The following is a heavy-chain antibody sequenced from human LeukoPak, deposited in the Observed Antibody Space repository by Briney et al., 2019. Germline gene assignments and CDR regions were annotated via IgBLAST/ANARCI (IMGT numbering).Heavy chain of an antibody. CDR1: GGTFSSYA. V-gene: IGHV1-69*13. D-gene: IGHD5-18*01. CDR2: IIPIFGTA. J-gene: IGHJ4*02. CDR3: ARHVDTAMVTLDY. Sequence: SVKVSCKASGGTFSSYAISWVRQAPGQGLEWMGGIIPIFGTANYAQKFQGRVTITADESTSTAYMGLSSLRSEDTAVYYCARHVDTAMVTLDYWGQGTLVTVSS.